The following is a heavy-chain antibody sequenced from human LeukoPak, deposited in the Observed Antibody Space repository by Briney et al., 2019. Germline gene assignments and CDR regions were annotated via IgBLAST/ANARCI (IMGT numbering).Heavy chain of an antibody. CDR1: GASFSGYY. CDR2: INHSGST. V-gene: IGHV4-34*01. J-gene: IGHJ4*02. Sequence: SETLSLTCAVYGASFSGYYWSWIRQPPGKGLEWIGEINHSGSTNYNPSLKSRVTISVDTSKNQFPLKLSSVTAADTAVYYCARKLGIFTVTTAFDYWGQGTLVTVSS. D-gene: IGHD4-17*01. CDR3: ARKLGIFTVTTAFDY.